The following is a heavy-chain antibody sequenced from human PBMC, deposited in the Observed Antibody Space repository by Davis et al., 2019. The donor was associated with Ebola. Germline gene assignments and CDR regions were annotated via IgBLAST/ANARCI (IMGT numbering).Heavy chain of an antibody. J-gene: IGHJ3*02. CDR2: IIPIFGTA. CDR1: GGTFSSYA. Sequence: VKVSCKASGGTFSSYAISWVRQAPGQGLEWMGGIIPIFGTANYAQKFQGRVTITADESTSTAYMELSSLRSEDTAVYYCAREMNGIKHAFDIWGQGTMVTVSS. D-gene: IGHD1-14*01. CDR3: AREMNGIKHAFDI. V-gene: IGHV1-69*01.